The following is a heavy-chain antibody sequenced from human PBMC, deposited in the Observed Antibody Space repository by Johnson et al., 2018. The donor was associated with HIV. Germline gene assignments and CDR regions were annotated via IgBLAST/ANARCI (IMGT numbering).Heavy chain of an antibody. Sequence: VKLVESGGGVVRPGGSLRLSCAASGFTFDDYGMSWVRQAPGKGLEWVAVISGSGGNIYYADSVKGRFTISRDNSKDTLYLQMNSLRAEDTAVYYCAKPKLGGAYDAFDIWGQGTLVTVSS. CDR1: GFTFDDYG. D-gene: IGHD3-16*01. V-gene: IGHV3-23*04. J-gene: IGHJ3*02. CDR2: ISGSGGNI. CDR3: AKPKLGGAYDAFDI.